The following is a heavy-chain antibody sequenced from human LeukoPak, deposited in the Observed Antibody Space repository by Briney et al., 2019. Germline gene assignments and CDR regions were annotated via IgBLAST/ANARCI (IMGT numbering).Heavy chain of an antibody. J-gene: IGHJ5*02. CDR3: ARVGSSGWYFRRNWFDP. V-gene: IGHV4-34*01. Sequence: SETLSLTCAVYGGSFSGYYWSWIRQPPGKGLEWIGEINHSGSTNYNPSLKSRVTISVDTSKNQFSLKLSSVTAADTAVYYCARVGSSGWYFRRNWFDPWGQGTLVTVSS. CDR1: GGSFSGYY. CDR2: INHSGST. D-gene: IGHD6-19*01.